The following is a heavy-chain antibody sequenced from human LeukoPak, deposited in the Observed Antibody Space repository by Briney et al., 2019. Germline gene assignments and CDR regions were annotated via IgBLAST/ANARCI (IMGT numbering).Heavy chain of an antibody. CDR2: IYPGDSDT. J-gene: IGHJ5*02. V-gene: IGHV5-51*01. CDR1: GYSFTSYW. Sequence: GESLKISCKGSGYSFTSYWIGWVRQMPGKGLEWMGIIYPGDSDTRYSPSFQGQVTISADKSISTAHLQWSSLKASDTAMYYCARRGGAYCGGDRYEDGFDPWSQGTLVTVSS. D-gene: IGHD2-21*02. CDR3: ARRGGAYCGGDRYEDGFDP.